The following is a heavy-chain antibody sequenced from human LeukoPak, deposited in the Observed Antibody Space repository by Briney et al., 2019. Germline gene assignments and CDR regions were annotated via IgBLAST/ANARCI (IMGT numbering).Heavy chain of an antibody. Sequence: SETLSLTCTVSGGSISSGDYYWSWIRQPPGKGLEWIGYIYYSGSTYYNPSLKSRVTISVDTSKNQFSLKLSSVTAADTAMYYCARDLPLRSMDVWGKGTTVTVSS. V-gene: IGHV4-30-4*08. J-gene: IGHJ6*03. CDR3: ARDLPLRSMDV. D-gene: IGHD4/OR15-4a*01. CDR2: IYYSGST. CDR1: GGSISSGDYY.